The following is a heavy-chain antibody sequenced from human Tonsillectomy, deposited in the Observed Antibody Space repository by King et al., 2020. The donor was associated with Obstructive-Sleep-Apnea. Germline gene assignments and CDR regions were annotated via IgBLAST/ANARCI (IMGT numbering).Heavy chain of an antibody. CDR3: AKGLYYGDYEGWPYYLDY. Sequence: GGGGGGGGRWRRLGCAAAGFTFSGVGMHWVRQAPGMGLEWVAVISYDGSNNYYADSVKGRFTISRDNSKNTLYLQMNSLRAEDTAVFYCAKGLYYGDYEGWPYYLDYWGQGTLVTVSS. CDR2: ISYDGSNN. J-gene: IGHJ4*02. CDR1: GFTFSGVG. V-gene: IGHV3-30*18. D-gene: IGHD4-17*01.